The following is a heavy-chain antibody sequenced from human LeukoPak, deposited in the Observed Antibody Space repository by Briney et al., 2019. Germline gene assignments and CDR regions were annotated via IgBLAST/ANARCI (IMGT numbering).Heavy chain of an antibody. V-gene: IGHV4-30-2*06. J-gene: IGHJ4*02. D-gene: IGHD6-19*01. CDR3: ARGVDFSGWYA. CDR2: IYPGGST. Sequence: KTSETLSLTCSVSGGSISSGGYYWSWIRQSSGKGLEWIGNIYPGGSTYYNPSLKSRVTVSVDRSKNQFSLKLSSVTAADTAVYYCARGVDFSGWYAWGQGTLVTVSS. CDR1: GGSISSGGYY.